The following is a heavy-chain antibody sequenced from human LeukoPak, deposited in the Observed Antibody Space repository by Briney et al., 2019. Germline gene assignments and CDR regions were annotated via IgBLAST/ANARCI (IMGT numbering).Heavy chain of an antibody. CDR3: ARVGGEQQLMAADFDY. V-gene: IGHV3-11*04. CDR2: ISSSGSTI. CDR1: GFTFSDYY. Sequence: PGGSLRLSCAATGFTFSDYYMSWIRQAPGKGLEWVSYISSSGSTIYYADSVKGRFTISRDNAKNSLYLQMNSLRAEDTAVYYCARVGGEQQLMAADFDYWGQRTLVTVSS. D-gene: IGHD6-13*01. J-gene: IGHJ4*02.